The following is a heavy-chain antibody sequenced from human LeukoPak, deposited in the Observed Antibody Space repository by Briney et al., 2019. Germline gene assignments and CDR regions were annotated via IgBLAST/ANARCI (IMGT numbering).Heavy chain of an antibody. D-gene: IGHD6-25*01. CDR2: ISSSGSTI. Sequence: PGGSLRLSCAASGFTFSDYYKSWIRQAPGKGLEWVSYISSSGSTIYYADSVKGRFTISRDNAKNSLYLQMNSLRAEDTAVYYCARRESGSPNWFDPWGQGTLVTVSS. J-gene: IGHJ5*02. CDR3: ARRESGSPNWFDP. CDR1: GFTFSDYY. V-gene: IGHV3-11*01.